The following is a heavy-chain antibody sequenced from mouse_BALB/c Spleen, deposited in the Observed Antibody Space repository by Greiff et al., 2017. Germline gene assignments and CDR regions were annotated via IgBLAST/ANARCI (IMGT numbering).Heavy chain of an antibody. V-gene: IGHV5-6-3*01. D-gene: IGHD2-14*01. CDR1: GFTFSSYG. CDR3: ARDTGYDVYYAMDY. J-gene: IGHJ4*01. CDR2: INSNGGST. Sequence: EVKLQESGGGLVQPGGSLKLSCAASGFTFSSYGMSWVRQTPDKRLELVATINSNGGSTYYPDSVKGRFTISRDNAKNTLYLQMSSLKSEDTAMYYCARDTGYDVYYAMDYWGQGTSVTVSS.